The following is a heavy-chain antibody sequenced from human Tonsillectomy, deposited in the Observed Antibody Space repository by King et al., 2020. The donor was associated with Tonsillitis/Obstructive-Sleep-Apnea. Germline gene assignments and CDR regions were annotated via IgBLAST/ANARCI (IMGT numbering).Heavy chain of an antibody. V-gene: IGHV4-39*01. CDR1: GGSISSSSYY. D-gene: IGHD4-11*01. CDR2: IYYSGST. CDR3: ARPISANPYSNYDSGGDY. Sequence: QLQESGPGLVKPSETLSLTCTVSGGSISSSSYYWGWIRQPPGKGLEWIGSIYYSGSTYYNPSLKSRVTISVDTSKNQFSLKLSSVTAADTAVYYCARPISANPYSNYDSGGDYWGQGTLVTVSS. J-gene: IGHJ4*02.